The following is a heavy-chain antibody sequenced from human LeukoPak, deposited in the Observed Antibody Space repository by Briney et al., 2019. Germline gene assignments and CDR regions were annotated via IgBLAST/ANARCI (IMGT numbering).Heavy chain of an antibody. Sequence: ASVKVSCKASGYTFTSYGMSWVRQAPGQGLEWMGWISAYNGNTNYAQKLQGRVTMTRDTSTGTAYMELRSLRSDDTAVYYCARDSHPSYHSSSWYYMDGWGKGTTVTVSS. D-gene: IGHD6-13*01. CDR2: ISAYNGNT. CDR3: ARDSHPSYHSSSWYYMDG. J-gene: IGHJ6*03. CDR1: GYTFTSYG. V-gene: IGHV1-18*01.